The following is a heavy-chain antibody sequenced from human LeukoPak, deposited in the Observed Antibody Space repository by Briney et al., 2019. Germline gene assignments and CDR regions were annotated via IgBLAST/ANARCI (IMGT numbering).Heavy chain of an antibody. V-gene: IGHV4-59*08. D-gene: IGHD4-17*01. J-gene: IGHJ4*02. CDR3: ARGGNYGDYDGYFDY. CDR1: GGSISSYY. CDR2: IYYSGST. Sequence: SETLSLTCTVSGGSISSYYWRWIRQPPVKEPEWIGYIYYSGSTNYNPSLRSRVTISVDTSKNQFSLKLSSVTAADTAVYYCARGGNYGDYDGYFDYWGQGTLVTVSS.